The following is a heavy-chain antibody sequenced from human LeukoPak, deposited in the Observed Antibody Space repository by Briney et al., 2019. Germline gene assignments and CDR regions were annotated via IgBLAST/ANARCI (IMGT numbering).Heavy chain of an antibody. Sequence: PGGSLRLSCAASGFIFSTYSMNWVRQAPGKGLEWVANIKQDGSEKYYVDSVKGRFTISRDNAKNSLYLQMNSLRAEDTAVYYCARGYSSTDYYYYYMDVWGKGTTVTVSS. J-gene: IGHJ6*03. CDR3: ARGYSSTDYYYYYMDV. CDR1: GFIFSTYS. V-gene: IGHV3-7*01. D-gene: IGHD6-13*01. CDR2: IKQDGSEK.